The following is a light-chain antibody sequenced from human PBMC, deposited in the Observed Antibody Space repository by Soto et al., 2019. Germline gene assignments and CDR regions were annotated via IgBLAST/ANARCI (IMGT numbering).Light chain of an antibody. CDR1: ENVFNF. CDR3: QQRTKWPPIFT. Sequence: EIVMTQSPATLSLSPGDRATLSCRASENVFNFMAWYQHKPGLAPRLLIYDASNRATDVPSRFSGSGSGTDFTLTISSLDPEDVAVYYCQQRTKWPPIFTFGPGTKVEIK. J-gene: IGKJ3*01. V-gene: IGKV3-11*01. CDR2: DAS.